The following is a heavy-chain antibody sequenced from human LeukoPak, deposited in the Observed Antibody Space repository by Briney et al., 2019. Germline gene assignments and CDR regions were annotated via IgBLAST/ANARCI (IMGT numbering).Heavy chain of an antibody. CDR2: IYPGDSDT. Sequence: PGESLKISCKGSGYSFTSYWIGWVRQMPGKGLEWTGIIYPGDSDTRYSPSFQGQVTISADKSISTAYLQWSSLKASDTAMYYCARHPRDSYSYYGWFDPWGQGTLVTVSS. J-gene: IGHJ5*02. D-gene: IGHD5-18*01. CDR1: GYSFTSYW. V-gene: IGHV5-51*01. CDR3: ARHPRDSYSYYGWFDP.